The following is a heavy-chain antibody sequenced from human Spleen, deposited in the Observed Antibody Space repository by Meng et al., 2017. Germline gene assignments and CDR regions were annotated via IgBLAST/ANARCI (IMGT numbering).Heavy chain of an antibody. CDR2: IYYSGST. Sequence: PGLVLPSESLSLVFTGAGGSVSKRHDYWSWLRQPPGKGLEWIGYIYYSGSTSYNPSLKSRVTISVDTSKNQFSLKLSSVTAADTAVYYCARTALFEYFYLWGRGTLVTVSS. CDR3: ARTALFEYFYL. CDR1: GGSVSKRHDY. J-gene: IGHJ2*01. D-gene: IGHD3-10*02. V-gene: IGHV4-61*01.